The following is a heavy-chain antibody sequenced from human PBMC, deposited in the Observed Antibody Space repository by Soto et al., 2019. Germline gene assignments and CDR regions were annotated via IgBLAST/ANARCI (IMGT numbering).Heavy chain of an antibody. J-gene: IGHJ4*02. CDR2: ISGAGGNT. D-gene: IGHD1-26*01. CDR1: GFTFSTYA. V-gene: IGHV3-23*01. Sequence: GGSLRLSCAASGFTFSTYAMSWVRQAPGKGLEWVSGISGAGGNTYYADSVKGRFTISRDNSKNTLSLQMNSLRADDTALYYCAKQVRELARHFDYWGQGTLVTVSS. CDR3: AKQVRELARHFDY.